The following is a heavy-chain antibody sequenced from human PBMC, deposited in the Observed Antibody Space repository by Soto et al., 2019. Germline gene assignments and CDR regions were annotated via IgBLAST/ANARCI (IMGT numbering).Heavy chain of an antibody. Sequence: QVQLVESGGGVVQPGRSLRLSCAASGFTFSSYAMHWVRQAAGTGLEWVAVISYDGSNKYYADSVKGRFTISRDNSKNTLYLQMNSLRAEDTAVYYCARPLWRDDYNWGYFDLWGRGTLVTVSS. J-gene: IGHJ2*01. CDR1: GFTFSSYA. CDR2: ISYDGSNK. CDR3: ARPLWRDDYNWGYFDL. V-gene: IGHV3-30-3*01. D-gene: IGHD4-4*01.